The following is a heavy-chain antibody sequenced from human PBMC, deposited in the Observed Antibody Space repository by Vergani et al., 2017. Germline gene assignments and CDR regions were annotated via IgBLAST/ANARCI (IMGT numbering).Heavy chain of an antibody. J-gene: IGHJ4*02. CDR1: GFTFSSYA. Sequence: QVQLVESGGGVVQPGRSLRLSCAASGFTFSSYAMHWVRQAPGKGLEWVAVISYGGSNKYYADSVKGRFTISRDNSKNTLYLQMNSLRAEDTAVYYCARSLYSSSSPDYWGQGTLVTVSS. V-gene: IGHV3-30-3*01. CDR3: ARSLYSSSSPDY. D-gene: IGHD6-6*01. CDR2: ISYGGSNK.